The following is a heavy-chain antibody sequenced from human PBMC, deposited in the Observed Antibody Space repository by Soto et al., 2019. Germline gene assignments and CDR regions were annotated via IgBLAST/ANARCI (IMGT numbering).Heavy chain of an antibody. V-gene: IGHV3-23*01. CDR1: GFTFSDFA. CDR2: ISAGGVAT. J-gene: IGHJ4*02. D-gene: IGHD2-21*02. Sequence: EVQLLESGGDLVQPGGSLRLSCAASGFTFSDFAMMWVRQAPGQGPECVSAISAGGVATYYADSVMGRFTISRYNSRNNLYLQMNSLRGEDTAVYYCAKRLTSGDEGFWGRGTLVTVSS. CDR3: AKRLTSGDEGF.